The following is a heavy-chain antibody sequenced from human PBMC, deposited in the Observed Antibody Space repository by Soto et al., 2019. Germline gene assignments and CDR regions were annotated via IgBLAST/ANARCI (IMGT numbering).Heavy chain of an antibody. Sequence: GGSLRLSCASSGFTFNSYDMSCVRQAPGNGLDWLSAISGSGGSTYYAGSVKGRFTISRDNSKNTLYPQMNTLRAEDTAVYYCAKGARIVVVITTYRDYWGQGTLVTVSS. CDR2: ISGSGGST. CDR1: GFTFNSYD. V-gene: IGHV3-23*01. J-gene: IGHJ4*02. CDR3: AKGARIVVVITTYRDY. D-gene: IGHD3-22*01.